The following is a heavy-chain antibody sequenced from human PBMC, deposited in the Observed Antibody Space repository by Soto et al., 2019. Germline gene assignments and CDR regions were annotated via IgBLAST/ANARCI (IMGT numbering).Heavy chain of an antibody. D-gene: IGHD3-3*01. V-gene: IGHV3-23*01. CDR3: AKDRWYYDFWSGYFNGDYFDY. CDR2: ISGSGGST. J-gene: IGHJ4*02. Sequence: GGSLRLSCAASGFTFSSYAMSWVRQAPGKGLEWVSAISGSGGSTYYADSVKGRFTISRDNSKNTLYPQMNSLRAEDTAVYYCAKDRWYYDFWSGYFNGDYFDYWGQGTLVTVSS. CDR1: GFTFSSYA.